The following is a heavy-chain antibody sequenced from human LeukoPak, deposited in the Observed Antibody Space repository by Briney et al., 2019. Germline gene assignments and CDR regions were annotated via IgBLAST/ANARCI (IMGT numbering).Heavy chain of an antibody. CDR2: VDPSDSSS. CDR1: GYSFTNYW. CDR3: ATHMWNYGSFDY. Sequence: GESVRISCKGSGYSFTNYWISWVRQMPGKGLEWMGRVDPSDSSSDYSPSFQGHVTISADKSINTAYLQCSTLKASDTAIYYCATHMWNYGSFDYWGQGTLITVSS. J-gene: IGHJ4*02. V-gene: IGHV5-10-1*01. D-gene: IGHD1-7*01.